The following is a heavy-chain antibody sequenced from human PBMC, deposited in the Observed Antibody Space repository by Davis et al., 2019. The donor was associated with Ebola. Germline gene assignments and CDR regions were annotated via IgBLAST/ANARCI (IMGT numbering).Heavy chain of an antibody. CDR3: ARVEWLGYYYGMDV. CDR1: GGSISSGRYY. V-gene: IGHV4-39*01. CDR2: GFYSGST. J-gene: IGHJ6*02. D-gene: IGHD3-3*01. Sequence: MPSETLSLTCTVSGGSISSGRYYWGWIRQPPGKGLEWIGSGFYSGSTDYNPSLKSRVTISVDTSKNQFSLKLSSVTAADTAVYYCARVEWLGYYYGMDVWGQGTTVTVSS.